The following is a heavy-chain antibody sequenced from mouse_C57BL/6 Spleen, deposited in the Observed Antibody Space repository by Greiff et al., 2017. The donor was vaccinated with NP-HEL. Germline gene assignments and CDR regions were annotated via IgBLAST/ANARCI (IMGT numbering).Heavy chain of an antibody. CDR1: GYTFTSYW. J-gene: IGHJ2*01. CDR3: ARWGTTVVGFDY. CDR2: IHPNSGST. D-gene: IGHD1-1*01. V-gene: IGHV1-64*01. Sequence: QVQLQQPGAELVKPGASVKLSCKASGYTFTSYWMHWVKQRPGQGLEWIGMIHPNSGSTNYNEKFKSKATLTVDKSSSTAYMQLSSLTSEDSAVYSCARWGTTVVGFDYWGQGTTLTVSS.